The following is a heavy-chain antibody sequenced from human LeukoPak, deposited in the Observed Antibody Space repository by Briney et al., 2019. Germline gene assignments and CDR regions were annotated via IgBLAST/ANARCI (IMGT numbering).Heavy chain of an antibody. D-gene: IGHD2-21*01. CDR3: ASARFQNFDY. Sequence: ASVKVSCXASGYTFTVYYMHWVRQARGQGLEWMGWINPNSGGTNYAQKFQGRGTMTRDTSISTAYMELSRLRSHDTAVYYCASARFQNFDYWGQGTLVTVSS. V-gene: IGHV1-2*02. CDR1: GYTFTVYY. J-gene: IGHJ4*02. CDR2: INPNSGGT.